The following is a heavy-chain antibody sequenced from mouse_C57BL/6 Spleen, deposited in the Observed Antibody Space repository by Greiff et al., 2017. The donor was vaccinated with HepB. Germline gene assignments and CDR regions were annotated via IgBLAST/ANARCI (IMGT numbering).Heavy chain of an antibody. Sequence: EVQVVESGAELVRPGASVKLSCTASGFNIKDDYMHWVKQRPEQGLEWIGWIDPENGDTEYASKFQGKATITADTSSNTAYLQLSSLTSEDTAVYYCTTGTDGSSYGYWGQGTTLTVSS. CDR1: GFNIKDDY. CDR2: IDPENGDT. D-gene: IGHD1-1*01. V-gene: IGHV14-4*01. CDR3: TTGTDGSSYGY. J-gene: IGHJ2*01.